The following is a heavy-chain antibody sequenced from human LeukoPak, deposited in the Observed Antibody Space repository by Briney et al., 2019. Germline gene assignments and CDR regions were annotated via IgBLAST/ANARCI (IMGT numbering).Heavy chain of an antibody. CDR2: ISTGSSSI. V-gene: IGHV3-21*01. D-gene: IGHD2-21*02. CDR3: ARAPPYCGGDCSDWYFDL. J-gene: IGHJ2*01. CDR1: GFIFSTYG. Sequence: GGSLRLSCAASGFIFSTYGMHWVRQAPGKGLEWVSSISTGSSSIYYADSVKGRFTISRDNAKNSLSLQMNSLRAEDTAVYYCARAPPYCGGDCSDWYFDLWGRGTLVTVSS.